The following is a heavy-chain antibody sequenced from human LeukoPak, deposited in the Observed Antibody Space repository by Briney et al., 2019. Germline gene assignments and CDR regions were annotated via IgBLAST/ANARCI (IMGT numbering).Heavy chain of an antibody. CDR3: ARAIAVAGPYYFDY. V-gene: IGHV3-21*01. D-gene: IGHD6-19*01. J-gene: IGHJ4*02. CDR1: GFAFSDYT. CDR2: IGSVTTYI. Sequence: PGGSLRLSCAASGFAFSDYTMNWVRQAPGKGLEWVSSIGSVTTYIYYADSVKGRFTISRDNAKNSLSLQMNSLRAEDTAVYYCARAIAVAGPYYFDYWGQGTLVTVSS.